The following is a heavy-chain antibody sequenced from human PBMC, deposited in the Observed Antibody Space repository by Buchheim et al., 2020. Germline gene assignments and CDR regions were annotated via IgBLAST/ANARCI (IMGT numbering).Heavy chain of an antibody. Sequence: QVQLQESGPGLVKPSGTLSLTCAVSGGSINSDNWWSWVRQPPGKGLEWIGEVYHSGSHNYKPSLKSRVTISLDKSKNHFSLRLTSVTAADTAVYYCARGGEVAQYYWSKFFDYWGQGTL. CDR2: VYHSGSH. CDR3: ARGGEVAQYYWSKFFDY. CDR1: GGSINSDNW. J-gene: IGHJ4*02. D-gene: IGHD3-10*01. V-gene: IGHV4-4*02.